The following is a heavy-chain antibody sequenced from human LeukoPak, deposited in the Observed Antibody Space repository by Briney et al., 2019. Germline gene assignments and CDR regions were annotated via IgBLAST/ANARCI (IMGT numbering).Heavy chain of an antibody. D-gene: IGHD3-10*01. Sequence: PSETLSLTCAVYGGSFSGYYWSWIRQPPGKGLEWIGEINHSGSTNYNPSLKSRVTISVDTSKSQFSLKLSSVTAADTAVYYCARVVLLWFGELIGNYYYMDVWGKGTTVTVSS. CDR1: GGSFSGYY. CDR2: INHSGST. J-gene: IGHJ6*03. CDR3: ARVVLLWFGELIGNYYYMDV. V-gene: IGHV4-34*01.